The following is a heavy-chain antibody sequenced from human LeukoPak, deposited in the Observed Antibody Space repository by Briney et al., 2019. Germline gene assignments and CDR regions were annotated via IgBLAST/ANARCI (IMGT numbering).Heavy chain of an antibody. D-gene: IGHD3-22*01. CDR2: IKQDGSEK. V-gene: IGHV3-7*01. CDR1: GFTFSSYA. Sequence: GGSLRLSCAASGFTFSSYAMTWVRQAPGKGLEWVANIKQDGSEKYYVDSVKGRFTISRDNAKNSLYLQMNSLRDEDTAVYYCARGSMIDRWGQGTLVTVSS. CDR3: ARGSMIDR. J-gene: IGHJ5*02.